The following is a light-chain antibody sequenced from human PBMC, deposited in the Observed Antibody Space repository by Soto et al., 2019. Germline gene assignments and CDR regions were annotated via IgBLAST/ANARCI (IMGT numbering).Light chain of an antibody. V-gene: IGKV3-20*01. J-gene: IGKJ4*01. CDR2: GAS. CDR1: QSVFTY. CDR3: QQYGSSLT. Sequence: EVVLTQSPATLSLSPGERATLSCRASQSVFTYLAWYQQKPGQAPRLLIYGASSRATGIPDRFSGSGSGTDFTLTISRLEPEDFAVYYCQQYGSSLTFGGGTKVDIK.